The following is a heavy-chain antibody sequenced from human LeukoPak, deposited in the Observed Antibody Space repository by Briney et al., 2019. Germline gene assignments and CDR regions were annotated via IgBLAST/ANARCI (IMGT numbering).Heavy chain of an antibody. CDR2: INPNSGGT. V-gene: IGHV1-2*06. Sequence: ASVKVSCKASGYTFTGYYMHWVRQAPGQGLEWMGRINPNSGGTNYAQKFQGRVTITRDTSISTAYMELRRLRSDDTAVYYCARDRGYYDFWSGYEHTPDYWGQGTLVTVSS. CDR3: ARDRGYYDFWSGYEHTPDY. J-gene: IGHJ4*02. CDR1: GYTFTGYY. D-gene: IGHD3-3*01.